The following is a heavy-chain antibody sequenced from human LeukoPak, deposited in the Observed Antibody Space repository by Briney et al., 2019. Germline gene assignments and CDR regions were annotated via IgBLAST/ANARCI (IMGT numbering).Heavy chain of an antibody. CDR1: GGSMSSGSYY. CDR3: ARGPHCSGGSCHSVSDY. J-gene: IGHJ4*02. CDR2: IYTSGST. Sequence: PSETLSLTCTVSGGSMSSGSYYWSWIRQPAGKGLEWIGRIYTSGSTNYNPSLESRVTISIDTSKNQFSLKLSSVTAADTAVYYCARGPHCSGGSCHSVSDYWGQGTLVTVSS. D-gene: IGHD2-15*01. V-gene: IGHV4-61*02.